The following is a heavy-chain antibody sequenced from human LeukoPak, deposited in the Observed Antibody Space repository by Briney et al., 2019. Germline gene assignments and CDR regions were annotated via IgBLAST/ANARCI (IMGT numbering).Heavy chain of an antibody. CDR3: ARLPLLWFGESYMDV. CDR2: IYYSGST. CDR1: GGSISSSSYY. J-gene: IGHJ6*03. Sequence: SETLSLTCTVSGGSISSSSYYWGWIRQPPGKGLEWIGSIYYSGSTYYNPSLKSRVTISVDTSKNQFSLKLSSVTAADTAVYYCARLPLLWFGESYMDVWGKGTTVTVSS. D-gene: IGHD3-10*01. V-gene: IGHV4-39*01.